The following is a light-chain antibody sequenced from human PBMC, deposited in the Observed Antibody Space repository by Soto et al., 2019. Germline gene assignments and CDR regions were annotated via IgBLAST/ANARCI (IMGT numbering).Light chain of an antibody. CDR2: LNSDGSH. CDR1: SGHSSYA. Sequence: QPVLTQSPSASASLGASVKLTCTLSSGHSSYAIAWHQQQPEKGPRYLMKLNSDGSHSKGDGIPDRFSGSSSGAERYLTISSLQSEDEADYYCQTWGTGIQVFGGGTKFTVL. J-gene: IGLJ2*01. V-gene: IGLV4-69*01. CDR3: QTWGTGIQV.